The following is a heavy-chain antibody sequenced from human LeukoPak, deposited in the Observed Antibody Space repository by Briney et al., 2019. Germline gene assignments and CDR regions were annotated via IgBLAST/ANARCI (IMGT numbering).Heavy chain of an antibody. V-gene: IGHV4-30-2*06. CDR1: GYALTSGGFS. J-gene: IGHJ5*01. D-gene: IGHD3-10*01. Sequence: PQTLSLTCTVSGYALTSGGFSWNWIRQSPGKGLEWIGCIYDRGPAYYNPSLKSRFTISVDRPKNQFFLNVTSLTAADTAVYYCARSRQASGLFNSWGQGTLVVVSS. CDR3: ARSRQASGLFNS. CDR2: IYDRGPA.